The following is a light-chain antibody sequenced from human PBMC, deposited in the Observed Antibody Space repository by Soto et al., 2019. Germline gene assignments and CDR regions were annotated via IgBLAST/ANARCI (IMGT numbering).Light chain of an antibody. Sequence: DIQLTQSPSFLSASVGDRVTITCRASQGIDSYLAWSQHKPGKAPNLLIFGAYTLHAGVPSRFSGSGSGTEFTLTISSLPPEDFAIDHCHQLHSYPVTFGVGTKVEI. J-gene: IGKJ4*01. CDR1: QGIDSY. V-gene: IGKV1-9*01. CDR3: HQLHSYPVT. CDR2: GAY.